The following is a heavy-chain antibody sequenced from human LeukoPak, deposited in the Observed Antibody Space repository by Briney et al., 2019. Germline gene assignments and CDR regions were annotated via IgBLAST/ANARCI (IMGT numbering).Heavy chain of an antibody. CDR3: ARGRQPFYNWFDP. J-gene: IGHJ5*02. V-gene: IGHV4-39*07. CDR1: GGSISSSSYY. CDR2: IYYSGST. Sequence: SETLSLTCTVSGGSISSSSYYWGWIRQPPGKGLEWIGSIYYSGSTYYNPSLKSQVTISVDTSKNQFSLKLSSVTAADTAVYYCARGRQPFYNWFDPWGQGTLVTVSS. D-gene: IGHD6-13*01.